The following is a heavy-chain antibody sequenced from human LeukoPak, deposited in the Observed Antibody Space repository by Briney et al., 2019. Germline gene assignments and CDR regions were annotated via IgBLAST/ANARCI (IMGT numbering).Heavy chain of an antibody. D-gene: IGHD6-13*01. J-gene: IGHJ4*02. Sequence: GGSLRLSCPATGFTFSSYSMTWVREAPGKELEWVSSISSSSSYIYYADSVKGRFTISRDNAKNSLYLQMNSLRAEDTAAYYCARSPGLAALYLEYWGQGTLVTVSS. CDR1: GFTFSSYS. V-gene: IGHV3-21*01. CDR3: ARSPGLAALYLEY. CDR2: ISSSSSYI.